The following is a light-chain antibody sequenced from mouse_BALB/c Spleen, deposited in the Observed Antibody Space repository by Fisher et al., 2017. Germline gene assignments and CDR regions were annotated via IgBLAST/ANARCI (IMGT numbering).Light chain of an antibody. J-gene: IGKJ5*01. CDR3: QQSNEDPLT. CDR1: SSVSY. CDR2: DTS. V-gene: IGKV4-59*01. Sequence: IVLTQTPAIMSASLGEKVTMTCSASSSVSYMHWYQQKSGTSPKRWIYDTSKLASGVPARFSGSGSGTDFTLNIHPVEEEDAATYYCQQSNEDPLTFGAGTKLELK.